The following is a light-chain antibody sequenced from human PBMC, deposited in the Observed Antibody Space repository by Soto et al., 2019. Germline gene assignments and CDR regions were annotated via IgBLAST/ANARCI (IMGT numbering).Light chain of an antibody. J-gene: IGLJ1*01. Sequence: QSALTQPASVSGSPGQSITISCTGTSRDIGRYNFVSWYQQHPGKAPKLLVYEVTNRPSGVSNRFSGSKSGNTASLTIFGLPTEDEADYYCSSYTSVTTFVVFGTGTKLTVL. CDR2: EVT. CDR1: SRDIGRYNF. CDR3: SSYTSVTTFVV. V-gene: IGLV2-14*01.